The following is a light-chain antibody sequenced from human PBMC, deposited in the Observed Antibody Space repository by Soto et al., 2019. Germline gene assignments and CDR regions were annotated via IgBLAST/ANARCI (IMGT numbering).Light chain of an antibody. Sequence: EIVMTQSPATLSVSPGERATLSCRASQSVSSNLAWYQQKPGQAPRLLIYGASTRATGIPARFSGSGSGTEFTLTFSNLQSEDFAVYYCQHQGTFGQGTKLEIK. CDR2: GAS. V-gene: IGKV3-15*01. CDR3: QHQGT. J-gene: IGKJ2*01. CDR1: QSVSSN.